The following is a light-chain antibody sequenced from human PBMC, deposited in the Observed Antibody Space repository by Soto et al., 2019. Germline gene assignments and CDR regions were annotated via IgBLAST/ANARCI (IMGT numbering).Light chain of an antibody. J-gene: IGLJ1*01. V-gene: IGLV2-8*01. Sequence: QSALTQPPSASGSPGQSVTISCTGTSSDIGAYIYVAWYQQHPGKAPKLMMSEVSRRPSGVPERFSGSKSGNTASLTVSGIQADDAAHYYCSSYAGSNNFVFGTGTKVTV. CDR1: SSDIGAYIY. CDR3: SSYAGSNNFV. CDR2: EVS.